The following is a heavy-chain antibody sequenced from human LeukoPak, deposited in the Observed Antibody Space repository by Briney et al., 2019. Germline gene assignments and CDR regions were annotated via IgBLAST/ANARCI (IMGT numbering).Heavy chain of an antibody. V-gene: IGHV4-34*01. D-gene: IGHD6-19*01. J-gene: IGHJ6*02. CDR3: ARDSSGDYYGMDF. Sequence: KPSETLSLTCAVYGGSFSGYYWSWIRQPPGKGLEWIGEINHSGSTNYNPSLKSRVTISVDTSKNQFSLKLSSVTAADTAVYYCARDSSGDYYGMDFWGQGTTVTVSS. CDR1: GGSFSGYY. CDR2: INHSGST.